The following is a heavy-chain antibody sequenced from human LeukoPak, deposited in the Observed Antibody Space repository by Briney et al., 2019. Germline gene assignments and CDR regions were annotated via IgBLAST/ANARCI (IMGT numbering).Heavy chain of an antibody. CDR2: IYSPGTT. CDR1: GGSVSSYY. V-gene: IGHV4-59*02. J-gene: IGHJ3*01. Sequence: SETLSLTCTVSGGSVSSYYWSWLRQPPGKGLEWIGYIYSPGTTNYNPSLKSRVSFSVDTSKNQFSLNLNSVTAADTAIYYCARNQTSYDSWSGSRTGSHQAFDVWGQGRLVTVSS. CDR3: ARNQTSYDSWSGSRTGSHQAFDV. D-gene: IGHD3-3*01.